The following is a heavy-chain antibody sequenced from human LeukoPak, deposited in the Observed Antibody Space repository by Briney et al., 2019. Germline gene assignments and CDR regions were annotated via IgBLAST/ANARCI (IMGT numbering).Heavy chain of an antibody. CDR2: MSSSDNPI. V-gene: IGHV3-11*01. D-gene: IGHD2-2*01. J-gene: IGHJ4*02. CDR1: GFSFSDHY. CDR3: ARDRVGSSTSCYDY. Sequence: PGGSLRLSCAASGFSFSDHYMSWIRQAPGKGLEWVSYMSSSDNPIYYADSVKGRFTISRDNANNSLYLQMNNLRAEDTAVYYCARDRVGSSTSCYDYWGQGTLVTVSS.